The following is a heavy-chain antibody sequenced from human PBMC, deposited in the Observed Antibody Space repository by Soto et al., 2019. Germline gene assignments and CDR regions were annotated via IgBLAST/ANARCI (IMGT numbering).Heavy chain of an antibody. CDR2: IWYDGSAR. CDR3: ARGYREILTVYGMDV. J-gene: IGHJ6*02. CDR1: GFTFGTYG. Sequence: QVQLVESGGGVVQPGRSLRLSCAASGFTFGTYGMHWVRQAPGKGLEWVTVIWYDGSARYYADSVRGRFTISRDNSKNTLYLQMSSLRAEDTAVYYCARGYREILTVYGMDVWGQGTTVTVSS. V-gene: IGHV3-33*01. D-gene: IGHD3-9*01.